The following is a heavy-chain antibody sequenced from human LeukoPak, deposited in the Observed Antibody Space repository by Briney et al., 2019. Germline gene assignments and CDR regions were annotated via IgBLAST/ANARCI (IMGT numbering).Heavy chain of an antibody. J-gene: IGHJ5*02. CDR3: ARSLGSGSYSNWFDP. D-gene: IGHD3-10*01. CDR1: GGSISSSSYY. CDR2: IYYSGST. V-gene: IGHV4-39*01. Sequence: PSETLSLTCTVSGGSISSSSYYWGWIRQPPWKGLEWIGSIYYSGSTYYNPSLKSRVTISVDTSKNQFSLKLSSVTAADTAVYYCARSLGSGSYSNWFDPWGQGTLVTVSS.